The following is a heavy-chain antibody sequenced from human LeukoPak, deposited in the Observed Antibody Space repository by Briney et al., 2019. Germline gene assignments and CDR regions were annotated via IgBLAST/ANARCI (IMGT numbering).Heavy chain of an antibody. CDR2: ISGSGGST. CDR3: AKDPDYDSSGPYDY. CDR1: GFTFSSYA. D-gene: IGHD3-22*01. V-gene: IGHV3-23*01. Sequence: GGSLRLSCAASGFTFSSYAMSWVRQAPGKGLEWVSAISGSGGSTYYADSVKGRFTISRDNSKNTLYLQMNSLRAEDTAVYYCAKDPDYDSSGPYDYWGQGTLVTVSS. J-gene: IGHJ4*02.